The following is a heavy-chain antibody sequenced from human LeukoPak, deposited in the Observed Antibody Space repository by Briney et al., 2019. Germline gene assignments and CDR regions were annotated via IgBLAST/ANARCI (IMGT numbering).Heavy chain of an antibody. Sequence: SETLSLTCTVSGGSISTYYWSWIRQPAGKGLEWIGRIYGSGSTNYNPSLKSRVTMSVDTSKNQFSLDLTSLTAADTAVYYCARGVTGTKRGYGLEVWGQGTTVTVSS. V-gene: IGHV4-4*07. D-gene: IGHD6-19*01. CDR2: IYGSGST. CDR3: ARGVTGTKRGYGLEV. J-gene: IGHJ6*02. CDR1: GGSISTYY.